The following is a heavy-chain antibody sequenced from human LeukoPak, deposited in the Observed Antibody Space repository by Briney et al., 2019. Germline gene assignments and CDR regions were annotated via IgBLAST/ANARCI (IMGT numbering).Heavy chain of an antibody. CDR3: ATTSHRIAARHYYYGMDV. CDR1: GYSFTCYY. V-gene: IGHV1-2*02. CDR2: INPNSGGT. D-gene: IGHD6-6*01. J-gene: IGHJ6*02. Sequence: GASVKVSCKASGYSFTCYYMHWVRQAPGPGLEWMGWINPNSGGTDYAQKFQGRVTMTRDTSISTAYMELSRLRSEDTAVYYCATTSHRIAARHYYYGMDVWGQGTTVTVSS.